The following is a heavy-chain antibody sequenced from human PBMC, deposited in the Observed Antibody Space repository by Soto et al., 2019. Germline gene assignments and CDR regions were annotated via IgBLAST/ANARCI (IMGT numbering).Heavy chain of an antibody. D-gene: IGHD2-8*01. Sequence: EVQRLESGGGLIQPGGSLRLSCAASGFTFSSYAMTWVRQAPGKGLEWVSTISGTGTTTYYADSVKGRFTISRDNSKNTLYLQMNSLRTEDTAVYYCVKAVYLLDFDYWGQGTLVTVSS. CDR3: VKAVYLLDFDY. J-gene: IGHJ4*02. CDR2: ISGTGTTT. V-gene: IGHV3-23*01. CDR1: GFTFSSYA.